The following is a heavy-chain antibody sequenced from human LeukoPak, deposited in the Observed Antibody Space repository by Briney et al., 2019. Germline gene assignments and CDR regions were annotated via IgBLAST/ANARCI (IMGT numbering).Heavy chain of an antibody. CDR1: GFTFSTYA. CDR2: IWYDGIDK. J-gene: IGHJ5*02. CDR3: TRDRGTYNWFDP. V-gene: IGHV3-33*01. D-gene: IGHD5-24*01. Sequence: PGRSLRLSCAASGFTFSTYAMHWVRQAPGKGLEWVAVIWYDGIDKYYADSVKGRFTISRDNSRSTLYLQMNSLRAEDTALYYCTRDRGTYNWFDPWGQGTLVTVSS.